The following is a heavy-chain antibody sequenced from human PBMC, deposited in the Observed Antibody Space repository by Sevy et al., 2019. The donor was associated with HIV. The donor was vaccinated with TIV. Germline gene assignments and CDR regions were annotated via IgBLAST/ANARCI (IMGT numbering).Heavy chain of an antibody. J-gene: IGHJ4*02. D-gene: IGHD1-26*01. CDR1: GFTFNKAW. Sequence: GGSLRLSCVASGFTFNKAWRSWVRQAPGKGLEWVGRIKSKTDGATRDLAAPVKGRIIISRADSKNTLYLQISNLKIEDTCVYLCAAGVGASDFDYWGQGTLVTVSS. V-gene: IGHV3-15*01. CDR3: AAGVGASDFDY. CDR2: IKSKTDGATR.